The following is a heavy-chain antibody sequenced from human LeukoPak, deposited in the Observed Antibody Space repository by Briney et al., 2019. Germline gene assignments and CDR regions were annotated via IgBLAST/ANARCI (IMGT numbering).Heavy chain of an antibody. CDR1: GFTFSSYA. J-gene: IGHJ4*02. CDR2: ISGSGVST. D-gene: IGHD1-26*01. CDR3: ARDLSKGGYFDF. Sequence: GGSLRLSCAASGFTFSSYAMSWVRQTPGKGLEWASAISGSGVSTDYADSVKGRLTISRDNSKNTLNLQMNSLRAEDSAVYYCARDLSKGGYFDFWGQGTLVTVSS. V-gene: IGHV3-23*01.